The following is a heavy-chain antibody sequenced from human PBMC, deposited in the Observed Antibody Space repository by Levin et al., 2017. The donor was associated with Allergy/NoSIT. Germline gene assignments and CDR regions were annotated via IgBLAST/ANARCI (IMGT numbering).Heavy chain of an antibody. Sequence: PGESLKISCQGSGYSFTNSWIGWVRQMAGKGLEWMGIIYPGDSDTRYSPSFQGQVTISADKSISTAYLQWSSLEASDTAIYYCARQSTLTKSPDFWGQGTLVTVSS. CDR3: ARQSTLTKSPDF. D-gene: IGHD1/OR15-1a*01. V-gene: IGHV5-51*01. CDR2: IYPGDSDT. CDR1: GYSFTNSW. J-gene: IGHJ4*02.